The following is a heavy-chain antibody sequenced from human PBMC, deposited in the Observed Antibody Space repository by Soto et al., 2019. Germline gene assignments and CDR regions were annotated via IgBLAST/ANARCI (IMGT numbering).Heavy chain of an antibody. CDR2: ISYDGSNK. Sequence: PGGSLRLSCAASGFTFSSYAMHWVRQAPGKGLEWVAVISYDGSNKYYADSVKGRFTISRDNSKNTLYLQMNSLRAEDTAVYYCARPEWDPESYYFDYWGQGTLVTVSS. CDR3: ARPEWDPESYYFDY. D-gene: IGHD1-26*01. J-gene: IGHJ4*02. CDR1: GFTFSSYA. V-gene: IGHV3-30-3*01.